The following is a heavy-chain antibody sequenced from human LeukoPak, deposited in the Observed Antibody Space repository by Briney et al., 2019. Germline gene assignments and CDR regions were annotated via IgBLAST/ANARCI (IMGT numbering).Heavy chain of an antibody. CDR1: GGSISSGSYY. CDR2: IYTSGST. Sequence: SETLSLTCTVSGGSISSGSYYWSWIRQPAGKGLEWIGRIYTSGSTNYNPSLKSRVTISLDTSKNQFSLRLSSLTAADTAVYYCARGYIGYDWHPDYWVQGTLVTVSS. J-gene: IGHJ4*02. V-gene: IGHV4-61*02. D-gene: IGHD5-12*01. CDR3: ARGYIGYDWHPDY.